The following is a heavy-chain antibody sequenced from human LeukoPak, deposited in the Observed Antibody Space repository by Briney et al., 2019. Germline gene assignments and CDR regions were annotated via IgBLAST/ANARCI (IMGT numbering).Heavy chain of an antibody. CDR2: ISSSSSYI. Sequence: GGSLRLSCAASGFTFSSYSMNWVRQAPGKGLEWVSSISSSSSYIYYADSVKGRFTISRDNAKNSLYLQMNSLRAADTAVYYCARGGTRRQQLSHFDYWGQGTLVTVSS. J-gene: IGHJ4*02. V-gene: IGHV3-21*01. D-gene: IGHD6-13*01. CDR1: GFTFSSYS. CDR3: ARGGTRRQQLSHFDY.